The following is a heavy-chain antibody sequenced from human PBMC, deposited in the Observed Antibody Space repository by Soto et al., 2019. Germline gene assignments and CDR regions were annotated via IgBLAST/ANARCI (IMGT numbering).Heavy chain of an antibody. V-gene: IGHV4-34*01. Sequence: PSETLSLTCSIYSGSLSGYYWSWIRQPPGKGLEWIGEISQSGNTNYSPSLKGRVSISIDTSKKQFSLNLASVSAADTAVYYCARAPKVSGSSQTRPDFWGQGTLVTVSS. J-gene: IGHJ4*02. CDR1: SGSLSGYY. D-gene: IGHD6-6*01. CDR2: ISQSGNT. CDR3: ARAPKVSGSSQTRPDF.